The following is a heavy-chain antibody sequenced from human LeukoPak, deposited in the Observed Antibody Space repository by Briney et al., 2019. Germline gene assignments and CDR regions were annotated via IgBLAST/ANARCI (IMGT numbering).Heavy chain of an antibody. CDR3: TTGYGTIDF. CDR1: GFPFSSYA. J-gene: IGHJ4*02. CDR2: IKRNSDGGTS. Sequence: GGSLRLSCSASGFPFSSYAMHWVRQAPGKGLECVGRIKRNSDGGTSDYAAPVKGRFSISRDDSTNTVFLQMDSLKIEDTAVYYCTTGYGTIDFWGQGTLVTVSS. V-gene: IGHV3-15*01. D-gene: IGHD4-17*01.